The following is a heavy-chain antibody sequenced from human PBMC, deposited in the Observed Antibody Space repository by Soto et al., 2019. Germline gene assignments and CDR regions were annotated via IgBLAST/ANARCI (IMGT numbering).Heavy chain of an antibody. CDR2: ISGAGGST. J-gene: IGHJ4*02. Sequence: PGGSLRLSCEGSGFTFGSYAMSWVRQAPWKGLEWISLISGAGGSTSYADSVKGRFTVTRDNSKSTMYLEMNNLRTEDTAVYYCAGDYYDFWSGFLDYWGQGTLVTVSS. CDR1: GFTFGSYA. D-gene: IGHD3-3*01. V-gene: IGHV3-23*01. CDR3: AGDYYDFWSGFLDY.